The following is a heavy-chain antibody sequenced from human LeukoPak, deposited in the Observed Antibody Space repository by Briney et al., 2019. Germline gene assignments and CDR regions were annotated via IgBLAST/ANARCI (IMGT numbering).Heavy chain of an antibody. Sequence: SETLSLTCAVYGRSFSGYYWSWIRQPPGKGLEWIGEINHSGSTNYNPSLKSRVTISVDTSKNQFSLKLSSVTAADTAVYYCAREFEWLDYWGQGTLVTVSS. J-gene: IGHJ4*02. CDR1: GRSFSGYY. CDR2: INHSGST. V-gene: IGHV4-34*01. D-gene: IGHD6-19*01. CDR3: AREFEWLDY.